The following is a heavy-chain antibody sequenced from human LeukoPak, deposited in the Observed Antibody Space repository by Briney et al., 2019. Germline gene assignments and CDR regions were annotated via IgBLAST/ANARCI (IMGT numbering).Heavy chain of an antibody. Sequence: GGSLRLSCAASGFTFNSYSMNWVRQAPGKGLEWVSYISSSSSTIYYADSVKGRFTISRDNAKNSLYLKMNSLSADDAAVYYCAGGASEYSSSGDFACWGQGTLVTVSS. V-gene: IGHV3-48*01. D-gene: IGHD6-6*01. J-gene: IGHJ4*02. CDR1: GFTFNSYS. CDR2: ISSSSSTI. CDR3: AGGASEYSSSGDFAC.